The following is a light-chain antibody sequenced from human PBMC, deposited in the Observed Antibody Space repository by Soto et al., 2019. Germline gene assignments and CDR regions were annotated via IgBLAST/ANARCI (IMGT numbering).Light chain of an antibody. CDR2: KAS. CDR3: QQYNSYWA. Sequence: DIQMTQSPSSLSAVVGDRVTITCRASRGIGDRLAWFQQKPGKAPKLLIYKASSLRSGVPSRFSGSGSGTEFTLTISSLQPDDFATYYCQQYNSYWAFGQGTKVDIK. J-gene: IGKJ1*01. CDR1: RGIGDR. V-gene: IGKV1-5*03.